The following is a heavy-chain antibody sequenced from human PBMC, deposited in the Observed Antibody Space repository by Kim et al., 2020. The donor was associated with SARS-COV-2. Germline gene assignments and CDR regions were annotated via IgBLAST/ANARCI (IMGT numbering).Heavy chain of an antibody. Sequence: SETLSLTCAVSGGSISSSNWWSWVRQPPGKGLEWIGEIYHSGSTNYNPSLKSRVTISVDKSKNQFSLKLSSVTAADTAVYYCAKRTTVTASYYYYYYMDVWGKGTTVTVSS. J-gene: IGHJ6*03. CDR1: GGSISSSNW. CDR2: IYHSGST. D-gene: IGHD4-17*01. V-gene: IGHV4-4*02. CDR3: AKRTTVTASYYYYYYMDV.